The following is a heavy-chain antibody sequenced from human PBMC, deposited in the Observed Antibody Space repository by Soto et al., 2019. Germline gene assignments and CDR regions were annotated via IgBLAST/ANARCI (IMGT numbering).Heavy chain of an antibody. Sequence: PGGSLRLSCAASGFTFSSYSMNWVRQAPGKGLEWVSSISSSSSYIYYADSVKGRFTISRDNAKNSLYLQMNSLRAEDTAVYYCARVSSGSYVAFDIWGQGTMVTVSS. J-gene: IGHJ3*02. CDR1: GFTFSSYS. D-gene: IGHD1-26*01. V-gene: IGHV3-21*01. CDR2: ISSSSSYI. CDR3: ARVSSGSYVAFDI.